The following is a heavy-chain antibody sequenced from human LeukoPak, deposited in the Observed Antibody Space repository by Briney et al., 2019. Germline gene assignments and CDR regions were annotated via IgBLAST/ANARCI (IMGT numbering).Heavy chain of an antibody. Sequence: PGGSLRLSCAASGFTFSSYAMSWVRQAPGKGLEWVSAISGSGGSTYYADSVKGRFTISRDNSKNTLYLQMNSLRAEDTAVYYCAKDSTYYYDSSGYQPLLDYFDYWGQGTLVTVSS. D-gene: IGHD3-22*01. J-gene: IGHJ4*02. CDR1: GFTFSSYA. CDR2: ISGSGGST. CDR3: AKDSTYYYDSSGYQPLLDYFDY. V-gene: IGHV3-23*01.